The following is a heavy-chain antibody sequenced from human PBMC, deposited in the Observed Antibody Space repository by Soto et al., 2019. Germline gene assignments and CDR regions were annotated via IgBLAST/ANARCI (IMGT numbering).Heavy chain of an antibody. J-gene: IGHJ4*02. CDR1: GFSFGNDW. Sequence: PGGSLRLSCTASGFSFGNDWMGWVRQAPGKGLEWVANIKEDGSEKFSVDSVRGRFTISRDNAKNSLYLQMNSLRADDTAVYYCARPELNSKYHPLLSWGQGTLVTVSS. V-gene: IGHV3-7*01. CDR2: IKEDGSEK. CDR3: ARPELNSKYHPLLS. D-gene: IGHD1-7*01.